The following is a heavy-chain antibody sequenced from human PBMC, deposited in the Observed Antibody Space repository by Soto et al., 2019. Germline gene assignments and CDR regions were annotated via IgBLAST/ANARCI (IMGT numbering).Heavy chain of an antibody. CDR2: IIPIFGTA. Sequence: SVKVSCKASGGTFSSYAISWVRQAPGQGLEWMGGIIPIFGTANYAQKFQGRVTITADESTSTAYMELSSLRSEDTAVYYCASSYYYDSSGYSGYWGQGSLVTVSS. V-gene: IGHV1-69*13. CDR1: GGTFSSYA. CDR3: ASSYYYDSSGYSGY. D-gene: IGHD3-22*01. J-gene: IGHJ4*02.